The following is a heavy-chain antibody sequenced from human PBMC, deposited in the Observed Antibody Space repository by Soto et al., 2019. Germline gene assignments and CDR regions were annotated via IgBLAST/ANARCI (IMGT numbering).Heavy chain of an antibody. Sequence: EVQLVESGGGLVQPGGSPRLSCAASGFTFSSYSMNWVRQAPGKGLEWVSYISSSSSTIYYADSVKGRFTISRDNAKNSRYLQINSMRAEHTAVYDCARANYYGSPGDFDYWGQGTLVTVSS. CDR3: ARANYYGSPGDFDY. V-gene: IGHV3-48*01. J-gene: IGHJ4*02. CDR2: ISSSSSTI. D-gene: IGHD3-10*01. CDR1: GFTFSSYS.